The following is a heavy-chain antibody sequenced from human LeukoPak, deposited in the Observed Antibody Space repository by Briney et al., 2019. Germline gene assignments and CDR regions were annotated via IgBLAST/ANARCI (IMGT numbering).Heavy chain of an antibody. J-gene: IGHJ3*02. Sequence: GGSLRLSCAASGFTVSSNYMSWVRQAPWKGLEWVSVIYSGGSTYYADSVKGRFTISRDNSKNTLYLQMNSLRAEDTAVYYCARVKVGAVDGAFDIWGQGTMVTVSS. D-gene: IGHD1-26*01. V-gene: IGHV3-66*01. CDR1: GFTVSSNY. CDR2: IYSGGST. CDR3: ARVKVGAVDGAFDI.